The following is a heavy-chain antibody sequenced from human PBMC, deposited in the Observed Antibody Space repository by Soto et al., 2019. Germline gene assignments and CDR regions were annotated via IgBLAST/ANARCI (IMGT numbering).Heavy chain of an antibody. CDR3: AKDRYFASYYFDS. D-gene: IGHD3-9*01. J-gene: IGHJ4*02. V-gene: IGHV3-30-3*01. Sequence: QVQLVESGGGVVQPGRSLRLSCAASGFTFTAYAIHWVRQAPGKGLEWVAVVSYDGGTNHYADSVKGRLTISRDNSKNTVYLQMNSLRPEDTALYFCAKDRYFASYYFDSWGQGTLVTVSS. CDR2: VSYDGGTN. CDR1: GFTFTAYA.